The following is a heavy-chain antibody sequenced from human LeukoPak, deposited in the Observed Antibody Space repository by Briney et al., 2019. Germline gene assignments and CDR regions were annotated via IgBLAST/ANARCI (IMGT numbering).Heavy chain of an antibody. D-gene: IGHD2-15*01. Sequence: GGSLRLSCAASRFIFSDYAMHWVRRAPGMGLEWVALKLYDGSNEYYTDSVKGRFTISRDNAKNTLDLEMNSLRTDDTAVYYCARGSVAADTSRHYYYYMDVWGKGTTVTVSS. CDR3: ARGSVAADTSRHYYYYMDV. V-gene: IGHV3-30*04. CDR1: RFIFSDYA. CDR2: KLYDGSNE. J-gene: IGHJ6*03.